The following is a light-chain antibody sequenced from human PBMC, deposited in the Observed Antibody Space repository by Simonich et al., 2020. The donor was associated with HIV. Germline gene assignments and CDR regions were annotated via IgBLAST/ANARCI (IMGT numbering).Light chain of an antibody. Sequence: DIVMTQSPDSLAVSLGERATINCKSSQSVLYNSNNKNYLVWYQQKPGQPPKLLIYWASTRESGVPDRFSGSGSGTDFTLTISSLQAEDVAVYFCQQCHSHPHTFGQWTKVEIK. V-gene: IGKV4-1*01. J-gene: IGKJ2*01. CDR1: QSVLYNSNNKNY. CDR2: WAS. CDR3: QQCHSHPHT.